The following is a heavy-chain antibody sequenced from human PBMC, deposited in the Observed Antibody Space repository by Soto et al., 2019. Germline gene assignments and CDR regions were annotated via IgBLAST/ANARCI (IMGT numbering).Heavy chain of an antibody. Sequence: EVQLVESGGGLVQPGGSLRLSCVASGITFSSYWMHWVRQVPGKEPVWVSFIDSYGSSTKYADSERGRFTISRDNAKNTLYLLMNSLRVEDTAVYYCVRGLGNSDHWGQGSLVTVSS. CDR3: VRGLGNSDH. V-gene: IGHV3-74*03. CDR2: IDSYGSST. CDR1: GITFSSYW. J-gene: IGHJ4*02.